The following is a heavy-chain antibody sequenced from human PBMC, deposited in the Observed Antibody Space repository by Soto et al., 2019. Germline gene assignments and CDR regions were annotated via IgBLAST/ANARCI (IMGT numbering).Heavy chain of an antibody. D-gene: IGHD2-2*01. V-gene: IGHV4-34*01. CDR2: INHSGST. CDR1: GGSFSGYY. J-gene: IGHJ4*02. CDR3: ARGQLLSDY. Sequence: SETLSLTCAVYGGSFSGYYWSWIRQPPGKGLEWIGEINHSGSTNYNPSLKSRATISVDTSKNQFSLRLNSVTAADTAVYYCARGQLLSDYWGQGKMVTVSS.